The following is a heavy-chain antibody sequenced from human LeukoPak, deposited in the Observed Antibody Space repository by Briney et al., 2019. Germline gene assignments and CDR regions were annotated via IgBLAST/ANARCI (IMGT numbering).Heavy chain of an antibody. CDR2: INSDGSST. D-gene: IGHD3-10*01. CDR1: GFTFSSYW. J-gene: IGHJ4*02. CDR3: ARGWFGELYPIDY. V-gene: IGHV3-74*01. Sequence: GGSLRLSCAASGFTFSSYWMHWVRQAPGKGLVWVSRINSDGSSTSYADSVKGRFTISRDNAKNTLYLQMNSLRAEDTAVYYCARGWFGELYPIDYWGQATLVTVSS.